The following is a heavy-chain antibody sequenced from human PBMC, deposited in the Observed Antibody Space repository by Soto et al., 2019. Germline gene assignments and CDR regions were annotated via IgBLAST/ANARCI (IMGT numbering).Heavy chain of an antibody. CDR1: GFAFTHVW. CDR3: AADRYCSSNTCPGAFDI. V-gene: IGHV3-15*01. Sequence: DVQLLESGGDLAEPGGSLRLSCAASGFAFTHVWMTWVRQAPGRGLEWVGRIKRKIDGETTNYAAHVKGRFTISRDDSKNTLYLQMNSLKTVDSAVYYCAADRYCSSNTCPGAFDIWGQGTTV. CDR2: IKRKIDGETT. J-gene: IGHJ3*02. D-gene: IGHD2-2*01.